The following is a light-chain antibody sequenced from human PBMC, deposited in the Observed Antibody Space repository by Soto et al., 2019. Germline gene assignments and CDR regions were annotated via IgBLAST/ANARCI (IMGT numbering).Light chain of an antibody. V-gene: IGKV1-5*03. J-gene: IGKJ1*01. Sequence: DIQMTQSPSTLSGSVGDRVTITCRASQTISSWLAWYQQKPGKAPKLLIYKASTLKSGVPSRFSGSGSGTEFTLTISSLQPDDSATYYCQHSYGTPRTFGQGTKVDIK. CDR2: KAS. CDR1: QTISSW. CDR3: QHSYGTPRT.